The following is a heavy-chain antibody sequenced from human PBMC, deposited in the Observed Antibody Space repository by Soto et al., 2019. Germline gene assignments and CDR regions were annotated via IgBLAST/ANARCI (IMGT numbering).Heavy chain of an antibody. V-gene: IGHV3-9*01. J-gene: IGHJ4*02. CDR2: INWNGSRV. CDR3: VKDRSGTYATSGTYNYFDY. CDR1: GFSFVDFA. D-gene: IGHD3-10*01. Sequence: EVQLVESGGGLVQPGRSLRLSCAVSGFSFVDFAMHWVRLVPGKGLEWVSGINWNGSRVDYADSVKGRFTVSRDNAKNSLYLQMTRLRGEDTAFYYCVKDRSGTYATSGTYNYFDYWGQGTLVTVSS.